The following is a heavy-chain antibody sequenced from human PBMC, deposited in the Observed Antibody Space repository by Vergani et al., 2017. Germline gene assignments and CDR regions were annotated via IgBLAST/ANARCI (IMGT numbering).Heavy chain of an antibody. Sequence: QVQLVQSGAEVKQPGSSVKVSCKASGGTFSSYAISWVRQAPGQGLEWMGGIIPIFGTDNYAQKFQARVTITADESTSTAYMELSSLRSEDTAVYYCVIWTTRKYVGWFDPWGQGTLVTVSS. D-gene: IGHD4-17*01. J-gene: IGHJ5*02. V-gene: IGHV1-69*01. CDR3: VIWTTRKYVGWFDP. CDR1: GGTFSSYA. CDR2: IIPIFGTD.